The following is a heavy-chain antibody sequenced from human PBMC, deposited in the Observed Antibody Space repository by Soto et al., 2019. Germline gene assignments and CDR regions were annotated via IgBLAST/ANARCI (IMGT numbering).Heavy chain of an antibody. J-gene: IGHJ4*02. D-gene: IGHD5-18*01. Sequence: GGSLRLSCAASGFTFSSYEMNWVRQAPGKGLEWVSYISSSGSTIYYADSVKGRFTISRDNAKNSLYLQMNSLRAEDTAVYYCARDQGAKRYSYAVNWGQGTLVTVSS. CDR3: ARDQGAKRYSYAVN. CDR1: GFTFSSYE. V-gene: IGHV3-48*03. CDR2: ISSSGSTI.